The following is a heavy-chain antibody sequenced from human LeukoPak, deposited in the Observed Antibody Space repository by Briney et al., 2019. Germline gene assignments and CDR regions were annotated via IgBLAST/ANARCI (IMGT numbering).Heavy chain of an antibody. CDR1: GFTFSSYA. CDR3: ARAPLTAGGIVVVPVSYFDY. D-gene: IGHD3-22*01. V-gene: IGHV3-23*01. Sequence: GGSLRLSCAASGFTFSSYAKSWVRQAPGKGLEWVSAISGSGGSTFYADSVKGRFTISRDNSKNTLYLQMNSLRAEDTAVYYCARAPLTAGGIVVVPVSYFDYWGQGTLVTVSS. CDR2: ISGSGGST. J-gene: IGHJ4*02.